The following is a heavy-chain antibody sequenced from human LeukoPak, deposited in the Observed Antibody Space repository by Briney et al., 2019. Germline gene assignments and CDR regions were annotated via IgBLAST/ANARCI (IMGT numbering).Heavy chain of an antibody. Sequence: GGSLRLSCAASGFTFTTYWMAWVRQAPGKGLEWVANIKQDGSEAVYADSVRGRFTISRDNAKNSLYLQMNSLRVEDTAVYYCSNGIYDRSYWGKGHLVTVST. D-gene: IGHD2-8*01. V-gene: IGHV3-7*01. J-gene: IGHJ4*02. CDR1: GFTFTTYW. CDR3: SNGIYDRSY. CDR2: IKQDGSEA.